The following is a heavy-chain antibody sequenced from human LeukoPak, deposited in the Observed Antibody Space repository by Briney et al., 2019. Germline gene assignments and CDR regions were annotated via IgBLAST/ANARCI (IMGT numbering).Heavy chain of an antibody. D-gene: IGHD2/OR15-2a*01. V-gene: IGHV1-69*04. J-gene: IGHJ4*02. Sequence: SVKVSCKASGGTFSSYATSWVRQAPGQGLEWMGRIIPILGIANYAQKFQGRVTITADKSTSTAYMELSSLRSEDTAVYYCATDFYRGRQFDYWGQGTLVTVSS. CDR2: IIPILGIA. CDR1: GGTFSSYA. CDR3: ATDFYRGRQFDY.